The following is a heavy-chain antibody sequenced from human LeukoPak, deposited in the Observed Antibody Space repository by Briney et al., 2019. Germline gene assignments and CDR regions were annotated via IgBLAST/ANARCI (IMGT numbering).Heavy chain of an antibody. V-gene: IGHV3-23*01. CDR1: GFTFSSYA. CDR3: AKGGGTGYSSSWYSN. J-gene: IGHJ4*02. CDR2: ISGSGGST. Sequence: GGSLRLSCAASGFTFSSYAMSWVRQAPGKGLEWVSAISGSGGSTYYADSVKGRFTISRDNSKNTLYLQMNSLRAEDAAVYYCAKGGGTGYSSSWYSNWGQGTLVTVSS. D-gene: IGHD6-13*01.